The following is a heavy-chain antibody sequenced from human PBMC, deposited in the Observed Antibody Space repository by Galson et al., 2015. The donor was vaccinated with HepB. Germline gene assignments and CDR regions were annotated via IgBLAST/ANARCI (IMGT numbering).Heavy chain of an antibody. J-gene: IGHJ6*02. CDR1: GGTFSSYA. D-gene: IGHD3-10*01. CDR2: IIPIFGTA. CDR3: ARDRSFEGFGHYYYYYAMDV. Sequence: SVKVSCKASGGTFSSYAISWVRQAPGQGLEWMGGIIPIFGTANYAQKFQGRVTITADKSTSTAYMELSSLRSEDTAMYYCARDRSFEGFGHYYYYYAMDVWGQGTPVTVSS. V-gene: IGHV1-69*06.